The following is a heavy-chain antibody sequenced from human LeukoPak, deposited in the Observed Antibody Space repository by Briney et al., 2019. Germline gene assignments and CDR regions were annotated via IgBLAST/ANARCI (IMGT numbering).Heavy chain of an antibody. Sequence: GESLKISCKGSGYSFTSYWIGWVRQMPGKGLEWMGIIYPGDSDTRYSPSFQGQVTISADKSISTAYLQWSSLKASDTAMYYCARYHYGSGSYYTTNYYYYYMDVWGKGTTVTVSS. J-gene: IGHJ6*03. V-gene: IGHV5-51*01. CDR3: ARYHYGSGSYYTTNYYYYYMDV. CDR2: IYPGDSDT. CDR1: GYSFTSYW. D-gene: IGHD3-10*01.